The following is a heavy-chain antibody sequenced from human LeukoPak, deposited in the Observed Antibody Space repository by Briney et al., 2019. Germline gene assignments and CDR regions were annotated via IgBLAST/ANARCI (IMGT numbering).Heavy chain of an antibody. CDR3: GRDLGGRGGA. Sequence: GGSLRLSCAASGFSFSTYWMHWVRQVPGTGLVWVSRTNTDGSITDYADSVKGRFTISRDNAKDTLYLQMNGLRPEDTAVYYCGRDLGGRGGAWGQGTLVTVSS. CDR1: GFSFSTYW. CDR2: TNTDGSIT. V-gene: IGHV3-74*01. J-gene: IGHJ5*02. D-gene: IGHD1-26*01.